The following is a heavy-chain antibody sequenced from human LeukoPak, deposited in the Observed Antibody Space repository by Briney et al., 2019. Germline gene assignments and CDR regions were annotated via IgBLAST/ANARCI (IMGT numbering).Heavy chain of an antibody. D-gene: IGHD6-19*01. Sequence: AGSLSLPCAAYGCTFSSYGMHWVRQAPGKGLEWVAFIQYDGSNKYYADPVKRRFTISRDNSKNSLYLQMNSPSADATALYYCTKEDSRGWYYMDVGRRGRTVTISS. CDR3: TKEDSRGWYYMDV. J-gene: IGHJ6*03. CDR2: IQYDGSNK. V-gene: IGHV3-30*02. CDR1: GCTFSSYG.